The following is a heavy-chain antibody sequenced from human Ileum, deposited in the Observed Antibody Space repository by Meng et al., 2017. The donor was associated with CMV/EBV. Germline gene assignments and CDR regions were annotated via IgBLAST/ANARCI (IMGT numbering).Heavy chain of an antibody. CDR3: AEYVMISGVAPYGMDD. Sequence: GESLKISCVVSGFTFSSYAMSWVRQAPGKGLEWVSRIGGSGGDTYYAGSVKGRFTIYRDNSRNTLYQQMNSLRAEETAVYYCAEYVMISGVAPYGMDDWGQGTTVTVSS. J-gene: IGHJ6*02. CDR1: GFTFSSYA. V-gene: IGHV3-23*01. CDR2: IGGSGGDT. D-gene: IGHD3/OR15-3a*01.